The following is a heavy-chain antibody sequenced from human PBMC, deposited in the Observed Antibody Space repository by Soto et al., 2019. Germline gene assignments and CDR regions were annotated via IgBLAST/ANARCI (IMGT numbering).Heavy chain of an antibody. D-gene: IGHD3-16*02. CDR1: GGSISSYY. V-gene: IGHV4-59*01. J-gene: IGHJ6*02. CDR3: ARDDYVWGSYRYVYYYGMDV. CDR2: IYYSGST. Sequence: PSETLSLTCTVSGGSISSYYWSWIRQPPGKGLEWIGYIYYSGSTNYNPSLKSRVTISVDTSKNQSSLKLSSVTAADTAVYYCARDDYVWGSYRYVYYYGMDVWGQGTTVTV.